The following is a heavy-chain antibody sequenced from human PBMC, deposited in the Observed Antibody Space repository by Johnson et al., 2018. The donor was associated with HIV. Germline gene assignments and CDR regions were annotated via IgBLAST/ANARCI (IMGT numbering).Heavy chain of an antibody. CDR3: ASGGPRGGDVAFDI. Sequence: VQLVESGGGVVQPGRSLRLSCAASGFTFDDYAMHWVRQVPGKGLEWVSGINRNGGTKGYADSVKGRFTISRDNAKNALYLQMNSLSAEDTALYYCASGGPRGGDVAFDIRGQRTMVTVSS. V-gene: IGHV3-20*04. CDR2: INRNGGTK. J-gene: IGHJ3*02. CDR1: GFTFDDYA. D-gene: IGHD2-15*01.